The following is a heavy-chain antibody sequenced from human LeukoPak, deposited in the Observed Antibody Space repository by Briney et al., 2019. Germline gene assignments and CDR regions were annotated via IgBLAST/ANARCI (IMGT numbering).Heavy chain of an antibody. D-gene: IGHD4-17*01. CDR1: GFTFSSYE. CDR2: ISSSGST. CDR3: ARRSRYGDYNYYYYGMDV. J-gene: IGHJ6*02. Sequence: PGGSLRLSCAASGFTFSSYEMDWVRQAPGKGLEWISYISSSGSTMYADSVKGRFTISRDNAKNSLYLQMNSLRAEDTAVYYCARRSRYGDYNYYYYGMDVWGQGTTVTVSS. V-gene: IGHV3-48*03.